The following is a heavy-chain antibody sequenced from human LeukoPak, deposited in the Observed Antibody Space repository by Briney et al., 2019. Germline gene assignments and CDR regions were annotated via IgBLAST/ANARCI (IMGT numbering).Heavy chain of an antibody. CDR1: GFTFSSYG. CDR2: ISYDGSNK. D-gene: IGHD2-15*01. Sequence: PGGSLRLSCAASGFTFSSYGMHWVRQAPGKGLEWVAVISYDGSNKYYADSVKGRFTISRDNSKNTLYLQMNSLRAEDTAVYYCAKDPQDIVVVVAATPYYGMDVWGQGTTVTVSS. V-gene: IGHV3-30*18. CDR3: AKDPQDIVVVVAATPYYGMDV. J-gene: IGHJ6*02.